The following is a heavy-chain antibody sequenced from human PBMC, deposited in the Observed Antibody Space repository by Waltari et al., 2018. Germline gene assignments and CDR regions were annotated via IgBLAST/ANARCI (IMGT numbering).Heavy chain of an antibody. V-gene: IGHV5-51*03. CDR2: IYPGDADT. CDR1: GYSFTSYW. CDR3: ASHVNIVATIGAFDI. J-gene: IGHJ3*02. D-gene: IGHD5-12*01. Sequence: EVQLVQSGAEVKKPGESLKISCKGSGYSFTSYWIGWVSQMPGKGLEWMGIIYPGDADTRYSPSFQGQVTISADKSISTAYLQWSSLKASDTAMYYCASHVNIVATIGAFDIWGQGTMVTVSS.